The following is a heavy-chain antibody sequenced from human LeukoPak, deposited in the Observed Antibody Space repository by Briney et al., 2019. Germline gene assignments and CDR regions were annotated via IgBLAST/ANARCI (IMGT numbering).Heavy chain of an antibody. CDR1: GFTFSSYS. Sequence: PGGSLRLSCAASGFTFSSYSMNWVRQAPGKGLEWVAVILNDGSQEKYADSVKGRFTIPRDNSKNTLFLQMNSLRAEDTAVYYCARDDALGDNALDIWGQGTMVTVSS. CDR2: ILNDGSQE. V-gene: IGHV3-33*08. CDR3: ARDDALGDNALDI. D-gene: IGHD3-16*01. J-gene: IGHJ3*02.